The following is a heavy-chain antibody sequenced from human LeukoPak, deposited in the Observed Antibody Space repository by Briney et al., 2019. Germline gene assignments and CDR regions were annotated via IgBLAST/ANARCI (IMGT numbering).Heavy chain of an antibody. V-gene: IGHV3-53*01. CDR2: IYSGGST. J-gene: IGHJ6*02. CDR1: GFTVSSNY. Sequence: GGSLRLSCAASGFTVSSNYMSWVRQAPGKGLEWVSVIYSGGSTYYADSVKGRFTISRDDSKNTLYLQMNSLRAEDTAVYYCARDSPGTGVYGMDVWGQGTTVTVSS. D-gene: IGHD3-10*01. CDR3: ARDSPGTGVYGMDV.